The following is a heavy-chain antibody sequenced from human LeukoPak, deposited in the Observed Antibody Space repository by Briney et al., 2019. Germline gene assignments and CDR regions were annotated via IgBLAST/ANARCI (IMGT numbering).Heavy chain of an antibody. CDR3: ARDYYDFWSGSPDYYMDV. V-gene: IGHV3-21*01. Sequence: GSLRLSCAASGFTLSSYSMNWVRQAPGKGLEWVSSISSSSSYIYYADSVKGRFTISRDNAKNSLYLQMNSLRAEDTAVYYCARDYYDFWSGSPDYYMDVWGKGTTVTVSS. CDR2: ISSSSSYI. CDR1: GFTLSSYS. D-gene: IGHD3-3*01. J-gene: IGHJ6*03.